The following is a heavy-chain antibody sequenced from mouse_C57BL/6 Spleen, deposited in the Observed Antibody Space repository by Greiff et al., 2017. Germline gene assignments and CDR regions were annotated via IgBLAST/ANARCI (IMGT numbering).Heavy chain of an antibody. Sequence: VQLKQSGPGLVQPSQSLSITCTVSGFSLTSYGVHWVRQSPGKGLEWLGVIWSGGSTDYNTAFISRLSISKDNSKSQVFFKMHSLQADDTAIYYCARLDYWGQGTTLTVSS. V-gene: IGHV2-2*01. J-gene: IGHJ2*01. CDR2: IWSGGST. CDR1: GFSLTSYG. CDR3: ARLDY.